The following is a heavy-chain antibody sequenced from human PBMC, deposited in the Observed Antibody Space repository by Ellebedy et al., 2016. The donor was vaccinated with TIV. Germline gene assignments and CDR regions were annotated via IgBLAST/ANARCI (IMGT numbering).Heavy chain of an antibody. Sequence: ASVKVSCKASGYTFSRYALNWVRQAPGQGLEWMGWINTDTGVATYAQGFTGRFVFSSDTSVTTAYLQISSLKADDTAVYYCTRDGLWFGELLSPEFEFWGQGTLVTVSS. V-gene: IGHV7-4-1*02. CDR3: TRDGLWFGELLSPEFEF. CDR2: INTDTGVA. J-gene: IGHJ4*02. D-gene: IGHD3-10*01. CDR1: GYTFSRYA.